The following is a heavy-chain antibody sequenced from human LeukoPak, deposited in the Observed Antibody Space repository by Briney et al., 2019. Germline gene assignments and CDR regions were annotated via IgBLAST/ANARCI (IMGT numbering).Heavy chain of an antibody. D-gene: IGHD6-6*01. CDR3: ARGCSSSLCYYYYGMDV. Sequence: SVKVSCKASGGTFSSYAISLVRQAPGQGLEWMGRIIPILGIANYAQKLQGRVTITADKSTSTAYMELSSLRSEDTAVYYCARGCSSSLCYYYYGMDVWGQGTTVTVSS. V-gene: IGHV1-69*04. CDR2: IIPILGIA. J-gene: IGHJ6*02. CDR1: GGTFSSYA.